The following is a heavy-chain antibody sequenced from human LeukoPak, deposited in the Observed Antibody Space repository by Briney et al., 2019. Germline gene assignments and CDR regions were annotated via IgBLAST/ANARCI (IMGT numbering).Heavy chain of an antibody. CDR3: ARDGSDGYNLSFDH. Sequence: SVKVSCKASGGTFSSYAISWVRQAPGQGLEWMGRIIPIFGTANYAQKFQGRVTITTDESTSTAYMELSSLRSEDTAVYYCARDGSDGYNLSFDHWGQGTLVTVSS. V-gene: IGHV1-69*05. J-gene: IGHJ4*02. CDR1: GGTFSSYA. CDR2: IIPIFGTA. D-gene: IGHD5-24*01.